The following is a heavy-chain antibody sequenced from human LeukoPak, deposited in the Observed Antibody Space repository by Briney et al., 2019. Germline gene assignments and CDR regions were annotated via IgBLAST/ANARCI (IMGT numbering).Heavy chain of an antibody. CDR1: GGSFSGYY. Sequence: PSETLSLTCAVYGGSFSGYYWSWIRQPPGKGLEWIGEINHSGSTNYNPSLKNRVTISVETSKYQFSLKLSSVTAADTAVYYCARLVTGYCSGGSCFFGLIATPNWFDPWGQGTLVTVSS. D-gene: IGHD2-15*01. J-gene: IGHJ5*02. CDR3: ARLVTGYCSGGSCFFGLIATPNWFDP. V-gene: IGHV4-34*01. CDR2: INHSGST.